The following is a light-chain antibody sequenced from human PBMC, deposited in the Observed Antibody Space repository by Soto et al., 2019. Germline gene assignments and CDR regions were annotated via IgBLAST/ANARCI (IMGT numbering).Light chain of an antibody. CDR1: QSISRY. J-gene: IGKJ1*01. V-gene: IGKV1-39*01. CDR3: QQSYSSPQT. CDR2: AAS. Sequence: DIQMTRSPSSLSASVGDRFTITCRASQSISRYLNWYQQKPGKAPKLLIYAASSLLGGVPSRFSGSGSGTDFTLTISSLQPEDFAIYYCQQSYSSPQTFGQGTKVDIK.